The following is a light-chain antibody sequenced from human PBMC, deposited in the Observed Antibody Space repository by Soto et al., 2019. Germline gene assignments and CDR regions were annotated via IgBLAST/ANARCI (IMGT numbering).Light chain of an antibody. V-gene: IGKV1-5*03. CDR3: QLYNCYSYT. J-gene: IGKJ2*01. CDR2: KAS. CDR1: QSISSW. Sequence: DIKMTQSPSTLSASVGDRVTITCRASQSISSWLAWYQQKPGKAPNLLIYKASSLESGVPSRFSGSGSGTEFTLTISSLQPDDFATYYFQLYNCYSYTFGHGAKLEIK.